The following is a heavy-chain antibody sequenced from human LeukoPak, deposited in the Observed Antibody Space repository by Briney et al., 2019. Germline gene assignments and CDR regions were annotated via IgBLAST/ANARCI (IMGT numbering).Heavy chain of an antibody. V-gene: IGHV4-59*01. Sequence: PSETLSLTCTVSGGPISGDYWSWIRQPPGKGLEWIGYIHYSGSTNYNPSLKSRVTISVDTSKNQFSLKVTSVTAADTAVYYCARSMTAYGLDIWGQGTRVIVSS. D-gene: IGHD2-21*02. J-gene: IGHJ3*02. CDR1: GGPISGDY. CDR3: ARSMTAYGLDI. CDR2: IHYSGST.